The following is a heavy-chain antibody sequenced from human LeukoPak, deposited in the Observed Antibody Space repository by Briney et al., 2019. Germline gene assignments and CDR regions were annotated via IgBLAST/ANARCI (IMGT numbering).Heavy chain of an antibody. V-gene: IGHV4-39*07. J-gene: IGHJ6*02. CDR3: ARVGAKRAMDV. CDR1: GGSISSSSYY. Sequence: SETLSLTCTVSGGSISSSSYYWGWIRQPPGKGLEWIGSIYYSGSTYYNPSLKSRVTISVDTSKNQFSLKLSSVTAADTAVYYCARVGAKRAMDVWGQGTTVTVSS. CDR2: IYYSGST. D-gene: IGHD3-10*01.